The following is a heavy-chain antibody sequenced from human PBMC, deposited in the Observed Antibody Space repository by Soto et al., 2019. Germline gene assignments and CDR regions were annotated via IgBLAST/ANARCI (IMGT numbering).Heavy chain of an antibody. CDR1: GFTFSSYA. D-gene: IGHD1-7*01. CDR2: ISGSGDST. V-gene: IGHV3-23*01. Sequence: GGSLRLSCAASGFTFSSYAMSWVRQAPGKGLEWVSGISGSGDSTYYADSVKGRFTISRDNSKNTLYLQMNNLRAEDTAVYYCARVSTTAGGYYYYGMDVWGQGTTVTVSS. J-gene: IGHJ6*02. CDR3: ARVSTTAGGYYYYGMDV.